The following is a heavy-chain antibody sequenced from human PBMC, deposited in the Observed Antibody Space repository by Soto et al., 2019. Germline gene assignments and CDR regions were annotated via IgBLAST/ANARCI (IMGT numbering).Heavy chain of an antibody. CDR1: GFTFSSYG. D-gene: IGHD5-18*01. J-gene: IGHJ4*02. CDR2: ISYDGSNK. CDR3: AKGSTAMTYFDY. Sequence: QVQLVESGGGVVQPGRSLRLSCAASGFTFSSYGMHWVRQAPGKGLEWVAVISYDGSNKYYADSVKGRFTISRDNSKNTLYLQMNSLRAEDTAVYYCAKGSTAMTYFDYWAREPWSPSPQ. V-gene: IGHV3-30*18.